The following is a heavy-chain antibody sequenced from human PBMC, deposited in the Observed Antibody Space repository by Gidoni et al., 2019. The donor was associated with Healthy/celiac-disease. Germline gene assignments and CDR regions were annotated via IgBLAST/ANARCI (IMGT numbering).Heavy chain of an antibody. D-gene: IGHD4-17*01. CDR3: ARIYGEGEIYYFDY. Sequence: QLQLQESGPGLVKPSETLSLTCTVPGGSIRSSSYYWGWIRQPPGKGLEWIGSIYYSGSTYYHPSLQSRVTISVDTSKTPFSLKLSSVTAADTAVYSCARIYGEGEIYYFDYWGQGTLVTVSS. V-gene: IGHV4-39*01. CDR1: GGSIRSSSYY. J-gene: IGHJ4*02. CDR2: IYYSGST.